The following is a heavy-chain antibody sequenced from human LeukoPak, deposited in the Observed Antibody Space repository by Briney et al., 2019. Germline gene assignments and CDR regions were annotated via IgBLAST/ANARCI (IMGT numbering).Heavy chain of an antibody. CDR3: AKDLRFPYYYDSSGYDGGAFDI. CDR1: GFTFCSYG. V-gene: IGHV3-30*02. Sequence: SGGSLRLSCAASGFTFCSYGMHWVRQAPGKGLEWVAFIRYDGSNKYYADSVKGRFTISRDNSKNTLYLQMNSLRAEDTAVYYCAKDLRFPYYYDSSGYDGGAFDIWGQGTMVTVSS. J-gene: IGHJ3*02. CDR2: IRYDGSNK. D-gene: IGHD3-22*01.